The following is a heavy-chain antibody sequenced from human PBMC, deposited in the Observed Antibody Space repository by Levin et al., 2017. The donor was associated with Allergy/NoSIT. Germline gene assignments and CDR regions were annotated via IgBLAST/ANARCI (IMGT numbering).Heavy chain of an antibody. V-gene: IGHV4-39*07. Sequence: SQTLSLTCTVSGGSISSSSYYWGWIRQPPGKGLEWIGSIYYSGSTYYNPSLKSRVTISVDTSKNQFSLKLSSVTAADTAVYYCARDLYSSGWYPHYFDYWGQGTLVTVSS. D-gene: IGHD6-19*01. J-gene: IGHJ4*02. CDR3: ARDLYSSGWYPHYFDY. CDR1: GGSISSSSYY. CDR2: IYYSGST.